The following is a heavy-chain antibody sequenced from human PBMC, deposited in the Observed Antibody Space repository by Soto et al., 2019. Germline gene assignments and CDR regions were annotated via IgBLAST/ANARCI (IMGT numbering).Heavy chain of an antibody. J-gene: IGHJ4*02. CDR3: ARVPPRGSLDY. D-gene: IGHD3-10*01. Sequence: PGGSLRLSCAASGFTFSSYAMSWVRQAPGKGLEWVADINAVGSQVLYAASVMGRFTVSRDNAKKSLFLQMNSLRVEDTAFYYWARVPPRGSLDYWGQGTLVTVSS. V-gene: IGHV3-7*01. CDR2: INAVGSQV. CDR1: GFTFSSYA.